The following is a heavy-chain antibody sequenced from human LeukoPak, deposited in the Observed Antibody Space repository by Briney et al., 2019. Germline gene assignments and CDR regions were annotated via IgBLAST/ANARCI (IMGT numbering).Heavy chain of an antibody. CDR3: AKTNGYFDQ. V-gene: IGHV3-23*01. Sequence: GGSLRLSCAASGFTFSGYGMTWLRQTPAKGLEWVSAISGSGETTYYSDSVKGRFTISRDNSKNTLFLQMNSLRVEDAAMYYCAKTNGYFDQWGQGTLIAVSS. J-gene: IGHJ4*02. CDR1: GFTFSGYG. D-gene: IGHD2-8*01. CDR2: ISGSGETT.